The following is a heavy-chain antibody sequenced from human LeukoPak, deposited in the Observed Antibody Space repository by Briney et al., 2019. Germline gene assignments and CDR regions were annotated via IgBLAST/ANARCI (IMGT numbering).Heavy chain of an antibody. CDR3: AIMHGYYDGSGYWVQ. D-gene: IGHD3-22*01. CDR2: ITPNADRI. J-gene: IGHJ1*01. V-gene: IGHV3-23*01. Sequence: GGSLRLSCAASGFTFRNYVMNWVRQAPGEGLEWVSFITPNADRISYADSVEGRFTISRDNPRNTLYMQLNSLRDEDTAVYYCAIMHGYYDGSGYWVQWGQGTLVTVSS. CDR1: GFTFRNYV.